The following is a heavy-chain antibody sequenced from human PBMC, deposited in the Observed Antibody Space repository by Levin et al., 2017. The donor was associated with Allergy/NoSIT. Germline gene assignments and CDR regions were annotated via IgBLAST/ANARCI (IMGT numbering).Heavy chain of an antibody. V-gene: IGHV3-33*01. J-gene: IGHJ4*02. CDR2: IWYDGSNK. Sequence: GGSLRLSCAASGFTFSSYGMHWVRQAPGKGLEWVAVIWYDGSNKYYADSVKGRFTISRDNSKNTLYLQMNSLRADDTAVYYCARRYCSGGSCYFGFSDFDYWGQGTLVTVSS. CDR1: GFTFSSYG. CDR3: ARRYCSGGSCYFGFSDFDY. D-gene: IGHD2-15*01.